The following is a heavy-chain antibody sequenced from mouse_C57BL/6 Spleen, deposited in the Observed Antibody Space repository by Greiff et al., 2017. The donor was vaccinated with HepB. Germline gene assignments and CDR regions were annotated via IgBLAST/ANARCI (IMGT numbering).Heavy chain of an antibody. D-gene: IGHD1-1*01. V-gene: IGHV5-15*01. Sequence: EVKLMEFGGGLVQPGGSLKLSCAASGFTFSDYGMAWVRQAPRKGPAWVAFISNLAYSIYYADTVTGRFTISRGNAKNTLYLELSSLRSEDTAMYYCARQDGSSPYAMDYWGQGTSVTVSS. CDR1: GFTFSDYG. CDR3: ARQDGSSPYAMDY. J-gene: IGHJ4*01. CDR2: ISNLAYSI.